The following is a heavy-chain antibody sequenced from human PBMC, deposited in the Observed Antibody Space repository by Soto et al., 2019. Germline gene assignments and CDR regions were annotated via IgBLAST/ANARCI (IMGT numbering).Heavy chain of an antibody. CDR1: GYIFTSYW. CDR3: ARLPYGSGSYYGGGTGY. V-gene: IGHV5-51*01. D-gene: IGHD3-10*01. J-gene: IGHJ4*02. CDR2: IYPGDSDT. Sequence: PGESLKISCKGSGYIFTSYWIGWVRQMPGKGLEWMGIIYPGDSDTRYSPSFQGQVTISADKSISTAYLQWSSLKASDTAMYYCARLPYGSGSYYGGGTGYWGQGTLVTVSS.